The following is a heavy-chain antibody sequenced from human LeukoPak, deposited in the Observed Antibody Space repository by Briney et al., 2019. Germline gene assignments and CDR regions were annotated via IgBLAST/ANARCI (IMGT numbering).Heavy chain of an antibody. CDR3: AELGITMIGGV. Sequence: GGSLRLSCAASGFTFSSYEMDWVRQAPGKGLGWVSYISSSGSTIYYADSVKGRFTISRDNAKNSLYLQMNSLRAEDTAVYYCAELGITMIGGVWGKGTTVTISS. J-gene: IGHJ6*04. D-gene: IGHD3-10*02. CDR1: GFTFSSYE. CDR2: ISSSGSTI. V-gene: IGHV3-48*03.